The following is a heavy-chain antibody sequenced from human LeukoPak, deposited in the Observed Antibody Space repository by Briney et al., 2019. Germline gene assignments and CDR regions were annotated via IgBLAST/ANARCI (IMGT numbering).Heavy chain of an antibody. V-gene: IGHV4-38-2*02. Sequence: PSETLSLTCTVYGYSISSGYYWGWIRQPPGKGLEWIGSIYHSGSTYYNPSLKSRVTISVDTSKNQFSLKLSSVTAADTAVYYCARDSRAYCGGDCYSSGWLDPWGQGTLVTVSS. CDR1: GYSISSGYY. D-gene: IGHD2-21*01. CDR3: ARDSRAYCGGDCYSSGWLDP. CDR2: IYHSGST. J-gene: IGHJ5*02.